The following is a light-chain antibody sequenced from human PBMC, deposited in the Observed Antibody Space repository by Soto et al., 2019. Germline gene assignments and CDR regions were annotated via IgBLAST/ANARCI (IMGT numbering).Light chain of an antibody. J-gene: IGKJ1*01. Sequence: EIVLTQSPGTLSLSPGERATLSCRASQSVSSNYLAWYQQKPGQAPRLLMYGASTRATGIPDRFSGSGSGTDFTLTISRLEPEDFAVYSCQQYGSSPRTFGQGTKVEIK. V-gene: IGKV3-20*01. CDR1: QSVSSNY. CDR3: QQYGSSPRT. CDR2: GAS.